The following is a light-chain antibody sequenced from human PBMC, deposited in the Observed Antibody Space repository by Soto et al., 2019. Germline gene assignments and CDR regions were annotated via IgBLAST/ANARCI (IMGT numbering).Light chain of an antibody. J-gene: IGLJ2*01. V-gene: IGLV2-14*01. CDR2: EVS. CDR1: SSDVGGYNY. CDR3: SSYTSRSPLV. Sequence: QSALTQPASVSGSPGQSITISCTGSSSDVGGYNYVSWYQQHPGKAPKLMIYEVSNRPSGISNRLSGSKSGNTASLTLSGLQAEDEADYYCSSYTSRSPLVFGGGTKLTVL.